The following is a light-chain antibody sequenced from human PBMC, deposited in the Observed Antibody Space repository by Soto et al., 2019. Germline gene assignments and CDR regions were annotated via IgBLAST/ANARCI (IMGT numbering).Light chain of an antibody. CDR2: EVS. CDR1: SSDVGSYNL. Sequence: QSVLTQPASVSGSPGQSITISCTVPSSDVGSYNLVSWYQQHPGKVPKLMIYEVSKRPSGVPDRFSGSKSGNTASLTVSGLQAEDEADYYCSSYAGNNNLVFGTGTKLTVL. V-gene: IGLV2-8*01. CDR3: SSYAGNNNLV. J-gene: IGLJ1*01.